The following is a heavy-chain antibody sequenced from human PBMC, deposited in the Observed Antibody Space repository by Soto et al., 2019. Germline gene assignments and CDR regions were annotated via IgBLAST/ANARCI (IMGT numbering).Heavy chain of an antibody. D-gene: IGHD2-8*02. Sequence: HEHLVQSGAEVKRPGASLKVSCKASGYSFTGDYIHWVRQAPGQGLEWMGWINPDSGATNYAQNFQGRVTLTSDTSISTASMDLTSLTSDDTAVYYCARGDNGTGVYLFPYFDYWGQGTLVIVSS. CDR2: INPDSGAT. CDR1: GYSFTGDY. V-gene: IGHV1-2*02. CDR3: ARGDNGTGVYLFPYFDY. J-gene: IGHJ4*02.